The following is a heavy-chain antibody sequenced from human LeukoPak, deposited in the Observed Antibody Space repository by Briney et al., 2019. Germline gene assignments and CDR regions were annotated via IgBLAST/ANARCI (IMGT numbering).Heavy chain of an antibody. CDR1: GFTFSSYS. CDR2: ISSSSSTI. CDR3: ARVFEDRLGVLRYFDWLLAFDY. V-gene: IGHV3-48*04. Sequence: RSGGSLRLSCAASGFTFSSYSMNWVRQAPGKGLEWVSYISSSSSTIYYADSVKGRFTISRDNAKNSLYLQMNSLRAEDTAVYYCARVFEDRLGVLRYFDWLLAFDYWGQGTLVTVSS. J-gene: IGHJ4*02. D-gene: IGHD3-9*01.